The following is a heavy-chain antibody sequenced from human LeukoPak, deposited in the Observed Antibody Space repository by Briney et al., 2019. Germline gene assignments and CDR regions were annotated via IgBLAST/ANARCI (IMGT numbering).Heavy chain of an antibody. CDR3: AKEESDSSGKPRIDY. Sequence: GGSLRLSCAASGFNFSNSAMNWVRQAPGKGLEWVSGISGSGGSTFYADSVKGRFTISRDNSKNTLYLQMNSLRAEDTAVYYCAKEESDSSGKPRIDYWGQGTLVTVSS. J-gene: IGHJ4*02. D-gene: IGHD3-22*01. CDR2: ISGSGGST. CDR1: GFNFSNSA. V-gene: IGHV3-23*01.